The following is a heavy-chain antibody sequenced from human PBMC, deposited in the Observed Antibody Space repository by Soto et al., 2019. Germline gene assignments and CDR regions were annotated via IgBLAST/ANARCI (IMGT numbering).Heavy chain of an antibody. V-gene: IGHV3-23*01. D-gene: IGHD4-17*01. Sequence: EVQLLESGGGLVQPGGSLRLSCAASGFTFSSYAMNWVRQAPGKGLEWVSVISGSGGRTYYADSVKGRFTISRDNSKNTLYLQMNSLRAEDTAVYYCATRTVGWYFDLWGRGTLVTVSS. J-gene: IGHJ2*01. CDR3: ATRTVGWYFDL. CDR1: GFTFSSYA. CDR2: ISGSGGRT.